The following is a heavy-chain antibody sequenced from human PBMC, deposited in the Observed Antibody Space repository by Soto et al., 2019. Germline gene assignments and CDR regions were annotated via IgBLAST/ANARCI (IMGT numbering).Heavy chain of an antibody. Sequence: GGSLRLSCAASGFTFSSYAMHWVRQAPGKGLEWVAVISYDGSNKYYADSVKGRFTISRDNSKSTLYLQMNSLRAEDTAVYYCARGSRESASLVLFWYFAYWGHGTLVTVSS. J-gene: IGHJ4*01. D-gene: IGHD3-16*01. CDR1: GFTFSSYA. CDR3: ARGSRESASLVLFWYFAY. CDR2: ISYDGSNK. V-gene: IGHV3-30-3*01.